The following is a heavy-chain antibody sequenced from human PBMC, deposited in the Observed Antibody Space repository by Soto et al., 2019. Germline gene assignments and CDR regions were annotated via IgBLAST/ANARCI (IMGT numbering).Heavy chain of an antibody. D-gene: IGHD6-6*01. CDR3: AREVSSSYAFDI. CDR1: GGSISSGGYS. J-gene: IGHJ3*02. V-gene: IGHV4-30-2*01. CDR2: IYHSGST. Sequence: SETLSLTCAVSGGSISSGGYSWSWIRQPPGKGLEWIGYIYHSGSTYYNPSLKSRVTISVDRSENQFSLKLSSVTAADTAVYYCAREVSSSYAFDIWGQGTMVTVSS.